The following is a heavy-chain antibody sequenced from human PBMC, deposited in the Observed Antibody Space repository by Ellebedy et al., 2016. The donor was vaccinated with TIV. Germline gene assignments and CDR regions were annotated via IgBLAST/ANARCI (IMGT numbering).Heavy chain of an antibody. D-gene: IGHD4-17*01. CDR3: AKDGRDYGAYVLGTQFDD. CDR1: GFTFNMYG. V-gene: IGHV3-23*01. Sequence: GGSLRLSXAASGFTFNMYGMSWVRQAPGKGLEWVSAISGSGSATHHADTVKGRFTISRDNSKNTLYLQMNSLRVDDTAVYYCAKDGRDYGAYVLGTQFDDWGQGTLVTVSS. CDR2: ISGSGSAT. J-gene: IGHJ4*02.